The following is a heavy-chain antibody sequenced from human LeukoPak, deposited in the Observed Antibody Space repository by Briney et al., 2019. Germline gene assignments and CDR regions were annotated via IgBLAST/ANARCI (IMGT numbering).Heavy chain of an antibody. D-gene: IGHD3-10*01. CDR1: GGTFSSYA. Sequence: EASVKVSCKASGGTFSSYAISWVRQAPGQGLEWMGRIIPILGIANYAQKFQGRVTITADKSTSTAYMELSSLRSEDTAVYYCTTREIVVEPAQTSMVRGVLWRSDFWGHGTLVTVSS. CDR3: TTREIVVEPAQTSMVRGVLWRSDF. CDR2: IIPILGIA. J-gene: IGHJ4*01. V-gene: IGHV1-69*04.